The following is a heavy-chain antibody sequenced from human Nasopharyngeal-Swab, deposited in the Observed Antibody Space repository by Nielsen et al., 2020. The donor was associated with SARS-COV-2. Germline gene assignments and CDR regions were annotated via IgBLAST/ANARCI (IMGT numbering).Heavy chain of an antibody. CDR1: GGSISSYY. D-gene: IGHD1-7*01. CDR2: IYYSGST. CDR3: AREISRTTSWFDP. V-gene: IGHV4-59*01. Sequence: SETLSLTCTVSGGSISSYYWSWIRQPPGKGLEWIGYIYYSGSTNYNPSLKSRVTISVDTSKNQFSLKLSSVTAADTAVYYCAREISRTTSWFDPWGQGTLVTVAP. J-gene: IGHJ5*02.